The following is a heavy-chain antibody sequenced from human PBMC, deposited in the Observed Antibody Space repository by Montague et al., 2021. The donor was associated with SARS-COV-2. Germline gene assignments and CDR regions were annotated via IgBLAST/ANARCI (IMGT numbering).Heavy chain of an antibody. CDR2: IYYSGST. J-gene: IGHJ4*02. D-gene: IGHD3-22*01. Sequence: SETLSLTCTVSGGSISSSSYYWGWIRQPPGKGLEWIGSIYYSGSTYYNPSLKSRVTISVDTSKNQFSLKLSSVTAADTAVYYCARHGKTSIALIVVVIGYFDYWGQGTLGTVSS. V-gene: IGHV4-39*01. CDR1: GGSISSSSYY. CDR3: ARHGKTSIALIVVVIGYFDY.